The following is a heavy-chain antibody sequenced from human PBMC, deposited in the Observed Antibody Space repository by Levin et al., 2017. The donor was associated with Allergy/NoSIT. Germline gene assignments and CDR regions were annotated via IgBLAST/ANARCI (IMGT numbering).Heavy chain of an antibody. CDR2: IDWDDDK. D-gene: IGHD3-22*01. CDR1: GFSLSTSGMC. CDR3: ARIRSDYDSRGYYVDY. Sequence: SGPTLVKPTQALTLTCTFSGFSLSTSGMCVSWIRQPPGKALEWLARIDWDDDKYYSTSLKTRLTISKDTSKNQVVLTMTNMDPVDTATYYCARIRSDYDSRGYYVDYWGQGTLVTVSS. J-gene: IGHJ4*02. V-gene: IGHV2-70*11.